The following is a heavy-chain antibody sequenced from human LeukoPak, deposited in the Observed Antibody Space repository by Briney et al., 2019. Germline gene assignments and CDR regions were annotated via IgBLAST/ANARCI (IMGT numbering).Heavy chain of an antibody. Sequence: GGSLRLSCAASGFTFSSFEMIWVRQPPGKGLEWVSSIFPSGGEIHYADSVRGRFTISRDNSKSTLSLQMNSLRAEDTAIYYCATYRQVLLPFESWGQGTLVTVSS. CDR2: IFPSGGEI. CDR3: ATYRQVLLPFES. CDR1: GFTFSSFE. V-gene: IGHV3-23*01. D-gene: IGHD2-8*02. J-gene: IGHJ4*02.